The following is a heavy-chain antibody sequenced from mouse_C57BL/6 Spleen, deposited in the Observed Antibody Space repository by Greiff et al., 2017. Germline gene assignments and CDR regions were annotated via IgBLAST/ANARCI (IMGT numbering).Heavy chain of an antibody. CDR3: ARWTPVYFDD. V-gene: IGHV1-55*01. CDR2: IYPGNGST. Sequence: QVHLQQPGPELVKPGASVMMSCKASGYPFTSYWITWVKQRPGQGLEWIGDIYPGNGSTNYNEKFKSKATQTVDTSSSTAYMQLSSLTSEDSAVYYWARWTPVYFDDWGQGTTRTVSA. CDR1: GYPFTSYW. J-gene: IGHJ2*01.